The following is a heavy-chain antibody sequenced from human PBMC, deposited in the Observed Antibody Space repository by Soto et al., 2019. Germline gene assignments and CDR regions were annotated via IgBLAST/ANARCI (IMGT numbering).Heavy chain of an antibody. V-gene: IGHV3-7*01. CDR3: ATTQLVVPGPLDAFDI. CDR2: IKQDGSEK. J-gene: IGHJ3*02. D-gene: IGHD2-15*01. CDR1: GFTFSSYW. Sequence: EVQLVESGGGLVQPGGSLRLSCAASGFTFSSYWMSWVRQAQGKGLEWVANIKQDGSEKYYVDSVKGRFTISRDNAKNSLYLQMNSLRAEDTAVYYCATTQLVVPGPLDAFDIWGQGTMVTVSS.